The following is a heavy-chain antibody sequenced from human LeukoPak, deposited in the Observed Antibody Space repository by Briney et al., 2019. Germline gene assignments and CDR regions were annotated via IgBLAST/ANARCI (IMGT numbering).Heavy chain of an antibody. V-gene: IGHV1-2*06. Sequence: ASVKVSCKASGYTFTGYYMHWVRQAPGQGLEWMGRINPNSGGTNYAQKFQGRVTMTRDTSISTAYMELSRLRSDDTAVYYCARGPLTYYYDSSGAHFDYWGQGTLVTVSS. J-gene: IGHJ4*02. CDR3: ARGPLTYYYDSSGAHFDY. D-gene: IGHD3-22*01. CDR2: INPNSGGT. CDR1: GYTFTGYY.